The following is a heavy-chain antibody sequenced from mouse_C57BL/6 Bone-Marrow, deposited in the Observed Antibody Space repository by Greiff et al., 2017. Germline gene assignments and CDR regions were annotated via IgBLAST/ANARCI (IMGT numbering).Heavy chain of an antibody. CDR3: ARTGSSNWYFDV. Sequence: EVKLVESGGGLVKPGGSLKLSCAASGFTFSDYGMHWVRQAPEKGLEWVAYISSGSSTIYYADTVKGRFTISRDNAKNTLFLQMTSLRSEDTAMXYCARTGSSNWYFDVWGTGTTVTVSS. CDR2: ISSGSSTI. D-gene: IGHD1-1*01. V-gene: IGHV5-17*01. CDR1: GFTFSDYG. J-gene: IGHJ1*03.